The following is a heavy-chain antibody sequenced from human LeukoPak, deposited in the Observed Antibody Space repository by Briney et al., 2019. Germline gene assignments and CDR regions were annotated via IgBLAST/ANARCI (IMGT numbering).Heavy chain of an antibody. Sequence: GGSLRLSCAASGFTFSSYSMNWVRQAPGKGLEWVSSISSSSSYIYYADSVKGRFTISRDNSKNTLYLQMNSLRAEDTAVYYCARGASDYYYDSSGYYYHWGQGTLVTVSS. D-gene: IGHD3-22*01. CDR1: GFTFSSYS. J-gene: IGHJ5*02. CDR2: ISSSSSYI. CDR3: ARGASDYYYDSSGYYYH. V-gene: IGHV3-21*01.